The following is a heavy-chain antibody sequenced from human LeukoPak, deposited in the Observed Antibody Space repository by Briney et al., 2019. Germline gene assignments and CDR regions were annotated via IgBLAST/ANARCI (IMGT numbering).Heavy chain of an antibody. CDR2: IYTSGST. CDR3: AREGLEMATWALDY. V-gene: IGHV4-4*07. CDR1: GGSISSYY. Sequence: PSEALSLTCTVSGGSISSYYWSWIRQPAGKGLEWIGRIYTSGSTNYNPSLKSRVTISVDTSKNQFSLKLSSVTAADTAVYYCAREGLEMATWALDYWGQGTLVTVSS. J-gene: IGHJ4*02. D-gene: IGHD5-24*01.